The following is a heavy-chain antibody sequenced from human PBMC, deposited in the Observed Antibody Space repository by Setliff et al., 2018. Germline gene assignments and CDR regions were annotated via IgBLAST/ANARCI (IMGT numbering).Heavy chain of an antibody. CDR1: GGSINSGVYY. Sequence: PSETLSLTCTVSGGSINSGVYYWGWIRQPPGKGLEWIGRIYHGGDTCYNASLKSRLTISVDTSKNQFSLKLSSVTAADTAVYYCARAGYYGSGTYTLWGQGTLVTVSS. J-gene: IGHJ4*02. D-gene: IGHD3-10*01. CDR2: IYHGGDT. CDR3: ARAGYYGSGTYTL. V-gene: IGHV4-39*01.